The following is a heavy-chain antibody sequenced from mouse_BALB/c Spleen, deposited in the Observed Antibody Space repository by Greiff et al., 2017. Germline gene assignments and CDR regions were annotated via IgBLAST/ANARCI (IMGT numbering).Heavy chain of an antibody. Sequence: EVKVVESGGGLVKPGGSLKLSCAASGFAFSSYDMSWVRQTPEKRLEWVAYISSGGGSTYYPDTVKGRFTISRDNAKNTLYLQMSSLKSEDTAMYYCAGLLRAFAYWGQGTLVTVSA. CDR2: ISSGGGST. CDR3: AGLLRAFAY. D-gene: IGHD1-1*01. CDR1: GFAFSSYD. V-gene: IGHV5-12-1*01. J-gene: IGHJ3*01.